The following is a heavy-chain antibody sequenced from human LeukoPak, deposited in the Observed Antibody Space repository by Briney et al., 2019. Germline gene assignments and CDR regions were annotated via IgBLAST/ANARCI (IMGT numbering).Heavy chain of an antibody. V-gene: IGHV4-39*01. CDR2: IYYSGST. Sequence: SETLSLTCTVSGGSITTSSYYWGWIRQPPGKGLEWIGIIYYSGSTYDNPSLNGRVTISVDAPKNQFSLQLSSVPAADTAVYYCASAFRARYFDLWGRGTLVTVSS. CDR1: GGSITTSSYY. CDR3: ASAFRARYFDL. D-gene: IGHD2/OR15-2a*01. J-gene: IGHJ2*01.